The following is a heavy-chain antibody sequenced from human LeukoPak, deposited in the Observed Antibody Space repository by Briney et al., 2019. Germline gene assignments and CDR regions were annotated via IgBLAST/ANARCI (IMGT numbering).Heavy chain of an antibody. CDR1: GGSISSYY. Sequence: PSETLSLTCTVSGGSISSYYWSWIRQPPGKGLEWIGEINHSGSTNYNPSLKSRVTISVDTSKNQFSLKLSSVTAADTAVYYCARGRGDYVWGSYRSRYFDYWGQGTLVTVSS. CDR2: INHSGST. D-gene: IGHD3-16*02. J-gene: IGHJ4*02. CDR3: ARGRGDYVWGSYRSRYFDY. V-gene: IGHV4-34*01.